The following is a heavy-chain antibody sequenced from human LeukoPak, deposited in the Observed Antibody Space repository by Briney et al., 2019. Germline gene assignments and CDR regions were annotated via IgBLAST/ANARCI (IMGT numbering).Heavy chain of an antibody. CDR1: GFTFSSYA. J-gene: IGHJ4*02. D-gene: IGHD3-10*01. CDR3: AKDSSNYYGSGSYYTL. V-gene: IGHV3-23*01. CDR2: ISDTGAST. Sequence: PGGSLRLSCAASGFTFSSYAMNWVRQSPGKGLEWVSIISDTGASTYYADSVKGRFTISRDNSKNTLYLQMNSLRAEDTATFYCAKDSSNYYGSGSYYTLWGQGTLVTVSS.